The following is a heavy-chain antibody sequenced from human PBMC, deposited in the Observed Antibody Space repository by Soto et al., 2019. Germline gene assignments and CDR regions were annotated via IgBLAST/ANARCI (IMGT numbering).Heavy chain of an antibody. D-gene: IGHD2-15*01. CDR1: GYSFTSYW. V-gene: IGHV5-51*01. CDR3: ARGNFLDIVVVVAAKDSSNAFDI. CDR2: IYPGDSDT. Sequence: GESLKISCKGSGYSFTSYWIGWVRQMPGKGLEWMGIIYPGDSDTRYSPSFQGQVTISADKSISTAYLQWSSLKASDTAMYYCARGNFLDIVVVVAAKDSSNAFDIWGQGTMVTVSS. J-gene: IGHJ3*02.